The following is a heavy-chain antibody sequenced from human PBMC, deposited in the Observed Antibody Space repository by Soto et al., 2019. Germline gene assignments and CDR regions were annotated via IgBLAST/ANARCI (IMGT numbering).Heavy chain of an antibody. CDR3: ARGPNWAYRFDS. Sequence: QVQLVQSGAEVKKPGSSVKVSCEASGGTFSGHAISWVRQAPGQGPEWMGGLIPLFGTTQHAQNFQDRLTITADKSTRTAYMELTSLRFEDTAIYYCARGPNWAYRFDSWGQGTLVTVSS. V-gene: IGHV1-69*06. J-gene: IGHJ4*02. D-gene: IGHD2-21*01. CDR1: GGTFSGHA. CDR2: LIPLFGTT.